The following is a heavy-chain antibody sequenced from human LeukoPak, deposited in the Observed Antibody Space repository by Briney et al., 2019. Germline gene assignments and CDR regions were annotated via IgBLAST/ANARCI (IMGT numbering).Heavy chain of an antibody. CDR1: GFPFSSYV. Sequence: GGSLRLSCVASGFPFSSYVIHWVRQAPGKGLEWVALISYDVNKKYYVDSVKGRFTISRDNSKNTLYLQMNSLRAEDTAMYYCAKGGCSSTSCPISYPFDIWGQGTMVTVSS. CDR3: AKGGCSSTSCPISYPFDI. J-gene: IGHJ3*02. CDR2: ISYDVNKK. V-gene: IGHV3-30*18. D-gene: IGHD2-2*01.